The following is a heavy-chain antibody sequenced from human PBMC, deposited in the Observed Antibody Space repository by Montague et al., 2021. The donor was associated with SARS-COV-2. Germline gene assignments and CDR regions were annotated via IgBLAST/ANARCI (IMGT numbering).Heavy chain of an antibody. D-gene: IGHD6-13*01. V-gene: IGHV4-59*01. Sequence: SETLSLTCNVFGASINDYYWKWLLQSPGERLEWIGYVYTAVRTSYNPSLKSRVTISLETSKNQLSLKLPSMTAAATAVYFCARRAAGGLFYFDYWGLGTMVTVSS. CDR2: VYTAVRT. J-gene: IGHJ4*02. CDR3: ARRAAGGLFYFDY. CDR1: GASINDYY.